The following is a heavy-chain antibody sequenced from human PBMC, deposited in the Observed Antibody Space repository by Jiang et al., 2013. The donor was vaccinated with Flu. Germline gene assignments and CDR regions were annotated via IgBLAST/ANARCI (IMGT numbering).Heavy chain of an antibody. CDR3: ARDFAVRIAVAGTPYYFDY. CDR2: ISAYNGNT. D-gene: IGHD6-19*01. J-gene: IGHJ4*02. Sequence: GAEVKKPGASVKVSCKASGYTFTSYGISWVRQAPGQGLEWMGWISAYNGNTNYAQKLQGRVTMTTDTSTSTAYMELRSLRSDDTAVYYCARDFAVRIAVAGTPYYFDYWGQGTLVTVSS. V-gene: IGHV1-18*04. CDR1: GYTFTSYG.